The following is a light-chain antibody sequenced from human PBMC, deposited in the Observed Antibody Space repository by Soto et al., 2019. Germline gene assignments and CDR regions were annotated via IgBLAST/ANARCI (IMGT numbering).Light chain of an antibody. CDR3: QQFNSYSYT. Sequence: AIQLTKSPSSLSASVGDRVTITCRASQGISSALAWYQQKPGKAPKLLIYDASSLESGVPSRFSGSVSGTDFTLTISSLQPEDFATYYCQQFNSYSYTFGQGTKLEIK. CDR1: QGISSA. CDR2: DAS. V-gene: IGKV1-13*02. J-gene: IGKJ2*01.